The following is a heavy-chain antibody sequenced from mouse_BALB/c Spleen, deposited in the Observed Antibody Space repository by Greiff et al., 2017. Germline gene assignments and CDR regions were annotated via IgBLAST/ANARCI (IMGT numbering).Heavy chain of an antibody. J-gene: IGHJ2*01. CDR1: GFAFSSYD. CDR2: ISSGGGST. V-gene: IGHV5-12-1*01. D-gene: IGHD2-1*01. CDR3: ARQDGNYYLDD. Sequence: EVMLVESGGGLVKPGGSLKLSCAASGFAFSSYDMSWVRQTPEKRLEWVAYISSGGGSTYYPDTVKGRFTISRDNAKNTLYLQMSSLKSEDTAMYYCARQDGNYYLDDWGQGTTLTVAS.